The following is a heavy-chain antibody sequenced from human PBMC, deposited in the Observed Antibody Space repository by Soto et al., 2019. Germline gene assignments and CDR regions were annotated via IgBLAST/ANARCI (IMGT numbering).Heavy chain of an antibody. V-gene: IGHV4-59*01. CDR2: IYYSGRT. J-gene: IGHJ4*02. D-gene: IGHD4-17*01. CDR3: ARVGGDDFGDSGGFDY. CDR1: GGSIRHYF. Sequence: SETRSRTWTVSGGSIRHYFWTWIRQPPGKGLEWIGYIYYSGRTNYNPSLKSRVSISVDTSKNHFSLQLRSVTAADTAVYYCARVGGDDFGDSGGFDYWGQGTLVTVSS.